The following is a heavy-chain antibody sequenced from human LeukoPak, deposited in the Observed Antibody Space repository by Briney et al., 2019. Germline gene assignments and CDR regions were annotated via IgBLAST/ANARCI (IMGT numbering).Heavy chain of an antibody. V-gene: IGHV3-23*01. J-gene: IGHJ4*02. CDR1: GFTFSSYA. CDR2: ISGSGGST. CDR3: AKADSGSYSSFDY. Sequence: GGSLRLSCAAAGFTFSSYAMSWVRQAPGKGLEWVSAISGSGGSTYYADSVKGRFTISRDNSKNTLYLQMNSLRAEDTAVYYCAKADSGSYSSFDYWGQGTLVTVSS. D-gene: IGHD1-26*01.